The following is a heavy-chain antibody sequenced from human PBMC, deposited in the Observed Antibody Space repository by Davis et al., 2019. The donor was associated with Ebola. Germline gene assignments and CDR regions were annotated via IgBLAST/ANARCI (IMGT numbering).Heavy chain of an antibody. J-gene: IGHJ3*02. Sequence: GESLKISCAASGFTFSDYYMNWIRQAPGKGLEWVASISSSSGYTNYADSVKGRFTISRDDAKYSLYLQMTSLRAEDTAVYYCARGTHISMMVFDGFDIWGQGTVVTVSS. V-gene: IGHV3-11*06. D-gene: IGHD3-22*01. CDR2: ISSSSGYT. CDR1: GFTFSDYY. CDR3: ARGTHISMMVFDGFDI.